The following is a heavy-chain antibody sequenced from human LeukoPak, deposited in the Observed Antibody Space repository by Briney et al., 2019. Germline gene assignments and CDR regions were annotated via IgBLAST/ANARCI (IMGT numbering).Heavy chain of an antibody. CDR2: IYYSGAT. Sequence: SQTLSLTCTVSGGSISSGDYYWSWIRQPPGKGLEWIGFIYYSGATYCNPSLKSRVTITVDTSKNQFSLKLTSVTAADTAVYYCASSMIRGVFDYWGQGTLVTVSS. D-gene: IGHD3-10*01. V-gene: IGHV4-30-4*01. CDR3: ASSMIRGVFDY. J-gene: IGHJ4*02. CDR1: GGSISSGDYY.